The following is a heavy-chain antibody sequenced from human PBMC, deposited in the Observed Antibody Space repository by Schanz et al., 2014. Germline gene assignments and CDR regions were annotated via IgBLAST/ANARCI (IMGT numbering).Heavy chain of an antibody. CDR2: IDGKSTTV. D-gene: IGHD3-10*01. Sequence: EAYLVESGGGLIQRGESLRLSCSASGFSFSSYSMNWVRQAPGKGLEWLSYIDGKSTTVYYADSVKGRFTVSRDNARNSLYLHMNTLGAEDTAVYYCARDFDDRRGYGSGYCLGDCMDVWGQGTTVTVSS. CDR3: ARDFDDRRGYGSGYCLGDCMDV. CDR1: GFSFSSYS. V-gene: IGHV3-48*01. J-gene: IGHJ6*02.